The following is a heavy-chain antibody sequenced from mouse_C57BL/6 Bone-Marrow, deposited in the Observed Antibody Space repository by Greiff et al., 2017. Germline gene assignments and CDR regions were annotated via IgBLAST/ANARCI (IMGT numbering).Heavy chain of an antibody. D-gene: IGHD2-4*01. CDR3: ARAQEPYDYDGRTWFAY. V-gene: IGHV1-64*01. CDR1: GYTFTSYW. CDR2: IHPNSGST. Sequence: QVQLQQPGAELVKPGASVKLSCKASGYTFTSYWMHWVKQRPGQGLEWIGMIHPNSGSTNYNEKFKSKATLTVDKSSSTAYMQLSSLTSEDPAVYYCARAQEPYDYDGRTWFAYWGQGTLVTVSA. J-gene: IGHJ3*01.